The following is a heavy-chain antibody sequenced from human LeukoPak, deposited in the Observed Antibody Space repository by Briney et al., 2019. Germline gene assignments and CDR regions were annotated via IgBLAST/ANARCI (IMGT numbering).Heavy chain of an antibody. J-gene: IGHJ4*02. CDR2: IDTSATSM. Sequence: GGSLRLSCAVSGFTFSDFEMNWVCQAPGKGLQWVSHIDTSATSMHYADSVKGRFTISRDNAKNLLFLQMNSLRAEDTAVYYCVTDRPGVMDFDFWGQGTLVTVSS. CDR1: GFTFSDFE. V-gene: IGHV3-48*03. CDR3: VTDRPGVMDFDF. D-gene: IGHD2-2*03.